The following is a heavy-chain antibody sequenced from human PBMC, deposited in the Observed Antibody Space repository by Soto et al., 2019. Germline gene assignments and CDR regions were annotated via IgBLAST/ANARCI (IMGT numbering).Heavy chain of an antibody. J-gene: IGHJ4*02. V-gene: IGHV1-69*13. CDR1: GGTFSSYA. CDR3: ARLVGAPGVDY. Sequence: GASVKVSCKASGGTFSSYAISWVRQAPGQGLEWMGGIIPIFGTANYAQKFQGRVTITADESTSTAYMELSSLRFEDTAVYYCARLVGAPGVDYWGQGTLVTVSS. D-gene: IGHD1-26*01. CDR2: IIPIFGTA.